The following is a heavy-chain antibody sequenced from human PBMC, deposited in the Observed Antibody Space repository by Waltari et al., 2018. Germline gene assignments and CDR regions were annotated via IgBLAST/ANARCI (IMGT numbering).Heavy chain of an antibody. Sequence: LLVQPGAGLTKPGAAVEVSCKASGYHLVGYFIHWVRQAPGQGLEWMGRVNPKTGGTNYTQVFQGRVTMTRDTSISTVYMELTGLRSDDTAVYYCARQSGLVAGDFWGLGTLVTVSS. CDR3: ARQSGLVAGDF. J-gene: IGHJ4*02. V-gene: IGHV1-2*06. D-gene: IGHD6-19*01. CDR2: VNPKTGGT. CDR1: GYHLVGYF.